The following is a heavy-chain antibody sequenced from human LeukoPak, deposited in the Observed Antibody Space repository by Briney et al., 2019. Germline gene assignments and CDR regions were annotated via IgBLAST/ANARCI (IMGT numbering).Heavy chain of an antibody. J-gene: IGHJ4*02. CDR2: INPNSGGT. D-gene: IGHD2-15*01. CDR3: ARGNCSGGSCYESYYFDY. V-gene: IGHV1-2*04. CDR1: GYTFTGYY. Sequence: ASVKVSCKASGYTFTGYYMHWVRQAPEQGLEWMGWINPNSGGTNYAQKFQGWVTMTRDTSISTAYMELSRLRSDDTAVYYCARGNCSGGSCYESYYFDYWGQGTLVTVSS.